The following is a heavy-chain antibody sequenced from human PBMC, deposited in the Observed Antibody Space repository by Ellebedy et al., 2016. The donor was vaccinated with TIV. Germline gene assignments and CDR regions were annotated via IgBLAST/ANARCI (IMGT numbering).Heavy chain of an antibody. CDR1: GGSVIRSGYY. D-gene: IGHD6-25*01. J-gene: IGHJ3*02. Sequence: SETLSLXXSVSGGSVIRSGYYCTWIRQPPGKGLEWIGSLYYSGSTWYNPSLKSRVTISVDTSKNQFSLRLRSVTAAGTAVYYCATSAAIDAFDIWGQGTMVTVSS. V-gene: IGHV4-39*01. CDR3: ATSAAIDAFDI. CDR2: LYYSGST.